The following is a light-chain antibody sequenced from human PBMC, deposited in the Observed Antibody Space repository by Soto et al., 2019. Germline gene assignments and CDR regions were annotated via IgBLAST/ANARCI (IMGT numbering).Light chain of an antibody. Sequence: EIVLTQSPATLSLSPGERATLSCRASQSVSNYLAWYQQKPGQAPRLLIYHASTRATGIPARFSGSGSGTDFTLIISSLEPEDFAVYYCQQRDDWPPWTFGQGTKVDIK. CDR2: HAS. V-gene: IGKV3-11*01. J-gene: IGKJ1*01. CDR3: QQRDDWPPWT. CDR1: QSVSNY.